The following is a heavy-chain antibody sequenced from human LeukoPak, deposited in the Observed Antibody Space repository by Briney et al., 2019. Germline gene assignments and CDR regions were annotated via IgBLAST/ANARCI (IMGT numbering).Heavy chain of an antibody. J-gene: IGHJ3*02. CDR3: ARFMYYYDSSGYLTGDDAFDI. CDR1: GGSFSGYY. Sequence: SETLSLTCAVYGGSFSGYYWSWIRQPPGKGLEWIGEINHSGSTNYNPSLKSRVTISVDTSKNQFSLKLSSVTAADTAVYYCARFMYYYDSSGYLTGDDAFDIWGQGTMVTVSS. V-gene: IGHV4-34*01. CDR2: INHSGST. D-gene: IGHD3-22*01.